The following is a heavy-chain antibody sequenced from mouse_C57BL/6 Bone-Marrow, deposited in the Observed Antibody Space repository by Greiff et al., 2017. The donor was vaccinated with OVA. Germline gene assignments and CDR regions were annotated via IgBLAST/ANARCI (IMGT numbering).Heavy chain of an antibody. CDR3: ARRNDYDKEVHFDY. J-gene: IGHJ2*01. CDR1: GFTFSDYY. V-gene: IGHV5-12*01. D-gene: IGHD2-4*01. Sequence: DVQLVESGGGLVQPGGFLKLSCAASGFTFSDYYMYWVRQTPEKRLEWVAYISNGGGSPYYPDTVKGRFTISRDNAKNTLYLQMSRLKSEDTAVYDCARRNDYDKEVHFDYWGQGTTLTVSS. CDR2: ISNGGGSP.